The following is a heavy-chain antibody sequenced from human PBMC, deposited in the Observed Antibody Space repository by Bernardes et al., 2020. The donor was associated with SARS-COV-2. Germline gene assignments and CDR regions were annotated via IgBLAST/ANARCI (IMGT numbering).Heavy chain of an antibody. D-gene: IGHD7-27*01. V-gene: IGHV1-2*04. CDR1: GYTFTDYY. Sequence: ASVKVSCRASGYTFTDYYMHWVRQAPGPGLEWLGWINPKNGGTNYAQKFQGWVTLTRDTSMSKAYMEVNRLRSDDTAVYYCARETGDRGEIFFDDWGQGTLVTVSS. CDR2: INPKNGGT. J-gene: IGHJ4*02. CDR3: ARETGDRGEIFFDD.